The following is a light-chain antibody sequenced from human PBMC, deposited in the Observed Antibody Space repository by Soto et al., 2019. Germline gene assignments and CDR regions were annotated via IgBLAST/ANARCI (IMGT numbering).Light chain of an antibody. CDR2: DDS. CDR3: LVWDSRSEHYV. J-gene: IGLJ1*01. Sequence: SYALTQPPSVSAAPGQTVSITGGGYNIGSKSVHWYQQKPGQAPVLVVYDDSDRRSGIPERFSGSNSGNTATLTITRVEAGDEADYHCLVWDSRSEHYVFGTGTKVTVL. CDR1: NIGSKS. V-gene: IGLV3-21*02.